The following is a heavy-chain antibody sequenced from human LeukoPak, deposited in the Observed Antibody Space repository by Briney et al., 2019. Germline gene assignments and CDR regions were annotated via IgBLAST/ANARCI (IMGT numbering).Heavy chain of an antibody. V-gene: IGHV4-4*07. CDR3: ARHIPRMVAGTRLRYFDY. CDR1: GGSISSYY. D-gene: IGHD6-19*01. CDR2: IYTSGST. Sequence: PSETLSLTCTVSGGSISSYYWSWIRQPAGKGLEWIGRIYTSGSTNYNPSLKSRVTMSVDTSKNQFSLKLSSVTAADTAVYYCARHIPRMVAGTRLRYFDYWGQGTLVTVSS. J-gene: IGHJ4*02.